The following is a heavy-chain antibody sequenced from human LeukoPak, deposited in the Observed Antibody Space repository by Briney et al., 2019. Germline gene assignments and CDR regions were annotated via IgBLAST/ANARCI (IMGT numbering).Heavy chain of an antibody. CDR2: TLYRSKWYH. D-gene: IGHD2/OR15-2a*01. Sequence: SQTLSLTCAISGDSVSSHGAAWNWIRQSPSRGLEWLGRTLYRSKWYHDYAVSLKGRITINPDTSKNQFSLQLNSVTPEDTAVYYCATYHFEPWGQGTLVTVSS. V-gene: IGHV6-1*01. CDR1: GDSVSSHGAA. CDR3: ATYHFEP. J-gene: IGHJ5*02.